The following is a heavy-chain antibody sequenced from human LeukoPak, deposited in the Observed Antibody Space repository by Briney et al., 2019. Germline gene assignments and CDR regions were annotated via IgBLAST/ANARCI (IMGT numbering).Heavy chain of an antibody. Sequence: PGGSLRLSCEASGFPFSDHNMDWVRQAPGKGLEWVGRIRNKPNSYTTEYAASVRGRFTISRDDSKSSLFLQMDSLKTEDTAMYYCARDAGWRLDPWGQGTLVTVSS. D-gene: IGHD3-3*01. CDR3: ARDAGWRLDP. CDR2: IRNKPNSYTT. V-gene: IGHV3-72*01. J-gene: IGHJ5*02. CDR1: GFPFSDHN.